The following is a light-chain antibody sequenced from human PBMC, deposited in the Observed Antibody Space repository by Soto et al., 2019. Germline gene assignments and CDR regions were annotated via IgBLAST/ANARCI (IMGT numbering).Light chain of an antibody. Sequence: EIVLTQSPGTLSLSPGERATLSCRASQSVSSSYLAWYQQKPGQAPSLLIYGASGRATGIPDRFSGSGSGTDFTLTISRLEPEDFAVYYCQQYGSSPLFTFGPGTKVDIK. J-gene: IGKJ3*01. CDR1: QSVSSSY. CDR2: GAS. V-gene: IGKV3-20*01. CDR3: QQYGSSPLFT.